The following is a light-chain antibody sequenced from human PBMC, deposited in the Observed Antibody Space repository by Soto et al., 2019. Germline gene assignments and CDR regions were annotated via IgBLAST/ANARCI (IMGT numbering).Light chain of an antibody. CDR2: GAS. Sequence: EIVLTQSPGTLSLSPGERATLSCRASQSVSSSYLAWYQQKPGQAPRLLIYGASSRATGIPDRFSGSGSGTDFTLTXSXXEPEDFAVYYCQQYGSSPNTFGQGTKLEIK. CDR1: QSVSSSY. J-gene: IGKJ2*01. V-gene: IGKV3-20*01. CDR3: QQYGSSPNT.